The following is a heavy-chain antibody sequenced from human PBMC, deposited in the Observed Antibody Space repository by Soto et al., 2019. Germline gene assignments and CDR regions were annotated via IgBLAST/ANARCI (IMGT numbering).Heavy chain of an antibody. Sequence: QVQLVQSGAEVKKPGASVKVSCKASGYTFTSYDINWVRQATGQGLEWMGWMNPNSGNTGYAQKFQGRVTMTRNTSISTAYMELSSLRSEDTAVYYRARHVVSPGGEWLFQRFDYWGQGTLVTVSS. V-gene: IGHV1-8*01. D-gene: IGHD3-3*01. CDR1: GYTFTSYD. J-gene: IGHJ4*02. CDR2: MNPNSGNT. CDR3: ARHVVSPGGEWLFQRFDY.